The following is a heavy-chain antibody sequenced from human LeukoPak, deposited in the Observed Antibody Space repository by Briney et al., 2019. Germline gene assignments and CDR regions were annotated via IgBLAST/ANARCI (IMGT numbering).Heavy chain of an antibody. CDR3: ARALEGIAVFDY. V-gene: IGHV4-39*07. Sequence: SETLSLTCNVSGDPLNDNLYYWGWIRQSPGKGLEWIGAFYSSGSTSSHSSLKSRVTISVDTSKNQFSLKLSSVTAADTAVYYCARALEGIAVFDYWGQGTLVTVSS. CDR2: FYSSGST. J-gene: IGHJ4*02. CDR1: GDPLNDNLYY. D-gene: IGHD6-19*01.